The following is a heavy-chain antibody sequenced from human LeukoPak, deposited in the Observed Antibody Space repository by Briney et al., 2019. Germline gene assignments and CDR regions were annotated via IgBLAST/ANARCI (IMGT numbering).Heavy chain of an antibody. Sequence: PGGPLRLSCAASGFTFSSYAMSWVRQAPGKGLEWVSAISGSGGSTYYADSVKGRFTISRDNSKNTPYLQMNSLRAEDTAVYYCAKDLRGSEYLYYFDYWGQGTLVTVSS. CDR2: ISGSGGST. CDR1: GFTFSSYA. V-gene: IGHV3-23*01. CDR3: AKDLRGSEYLYYFDY. D-gene: IGHD3-10*01. J-gene: IGHJ4*02.